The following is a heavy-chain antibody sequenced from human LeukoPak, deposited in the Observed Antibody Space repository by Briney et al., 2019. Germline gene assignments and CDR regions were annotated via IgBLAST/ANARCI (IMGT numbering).Heavy chain of an antibody. CDR3: ARGVSSEWLFLSREYFQH. CDR1: GFTFSTYS. CDR2: ISSSSSTI. J-gene: IGHJ1*01. V-gene: IGHV3-48*01. Sequence: PGGSLRLSCAASGFTFSTYSMNWVRQAPGKGLEWVSYISSSSSTIYYADSVKGRFTISRDNANNSLYLQMNSLRAEDTAVYYCARGVSSEWLFLSREYFQHWGQGTLVTVSS. D-gene: IGHD3-3*01.